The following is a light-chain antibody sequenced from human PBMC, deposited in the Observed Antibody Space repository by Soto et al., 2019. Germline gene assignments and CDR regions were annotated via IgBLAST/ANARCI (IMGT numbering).Light chain of an antibody. J-gene: IGLJ1*01. V-gene: IGLV1-44*01. CDR3: SAWDDSLNGRYV. CDR2: SND. CDR1: SSNIGRSS. Sequence: QSVLTQATSASGTPGQRVTISCSGSSSNIGRSSVNWYQHLPGTAPKLLIYSNDRRPSGVPERFSGSKSATSASLAISGLQSEEEADYYCSAWDDSLNGRYVFGTGTKVTVL.